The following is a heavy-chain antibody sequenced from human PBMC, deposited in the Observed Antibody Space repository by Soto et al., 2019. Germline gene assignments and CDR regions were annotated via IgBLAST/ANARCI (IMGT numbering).Heavy chain of an antibody. J-gene: IGHJ4*02. Sequence: LSLTCAVSGGSISSGGYAWAWIRQPPGKGLEWVGYIYQSGSTYYNPSLKSRVTIAADRSKNQFSLNLASVTAADTAVYYCARSYSGGDAYFDYWGQGTVVTVS. D-gene: IGHD2-21*02. CDR1: GGSISSGGYA. CDR3: ARSYSGGDAYFDY. V-gene: IGHV4-30-2*01. CDR2: IYQSGST.